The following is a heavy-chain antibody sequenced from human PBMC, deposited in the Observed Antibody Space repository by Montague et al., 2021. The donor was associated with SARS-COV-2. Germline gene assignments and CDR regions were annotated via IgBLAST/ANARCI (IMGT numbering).Heavy chain of an antibody. V-gene: IGHV4-59*01. CDR1: GGSISTYY. D-gene: IGHD2-15*01. J-gene: IGHJ3*02. CDR2: IYYSGNP. Sequence: SETLSLTCTVSGGSISTYYWSWIRQSPGKGLEWIGYIYYSGNPNYNPSLTSRLSMSVDTSKNQFSLELSSATAADTAVFFCARGKGRSPDASDIWGQGITVTVSS. CDR3: ARGKGRSPDASDI.